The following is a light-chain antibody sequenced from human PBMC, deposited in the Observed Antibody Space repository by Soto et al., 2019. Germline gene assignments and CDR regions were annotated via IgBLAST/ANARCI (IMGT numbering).Light chain of an antibody. CDR1: QSLSSSN. V-gene: IGKV3-20*01. J-gene: IGKJ2*01. CDR3: QHYGSPYT. Sequence: EIVLTQSPGTLSLSPGERATLSCKASQSLSSSNLAWYQHKPGQAPRLLIYHASSRATGSPDRFSGSGSGTDFTLTISRLEPEDFAVYYCQHYGSPYTFGQGTKLETK. CDR2: HAS.